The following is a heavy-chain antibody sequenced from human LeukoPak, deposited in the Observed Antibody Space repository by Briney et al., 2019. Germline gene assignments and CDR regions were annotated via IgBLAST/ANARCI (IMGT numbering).Heavy chain of an antibody. Sequence: GGSLRLSCTASGFTFGDYAMSWFRQAPGKGLEWVGFIRSKAYGGTTEYAASVKGRFTISRDDSKSIAYLQMNSLKTEDTAVYYCTSTCTSCYGYYYYYYMDVWGKGTTVTVSS. V-gene: IGHV3-49*03. CDR3: TSTCTSCYGYYYYYYMDV. D-gene: IGHD2-2*01. CDR2: IRSKAYGGTT. CDR1: GFTFGDYA. J-gene: IGHJ6*03.